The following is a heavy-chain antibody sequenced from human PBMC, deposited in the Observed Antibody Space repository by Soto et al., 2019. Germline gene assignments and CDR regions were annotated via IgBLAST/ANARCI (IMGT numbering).Heavy chain of an antibody. V-gene: IGHV3-33*01. CDR3: ARDRFGGTEGTNWLDP. CDR1: GFKFNSYG. CDR2: ISYDGTDT. Sequence: QEELVRSGGGVVQPGRSLRLSCAASGFKFNSYGMHWVRQAPGKGLEWVAVISYDGTDTSYGDSVKGRFTISRDNTRNTLHLQMTSLSVDDTAVYYCARDRFGGTEGTNWLDPWGQGSLVIVSS. J-gene: IGHJ5*02. D-gene: IGHD3-10*01.